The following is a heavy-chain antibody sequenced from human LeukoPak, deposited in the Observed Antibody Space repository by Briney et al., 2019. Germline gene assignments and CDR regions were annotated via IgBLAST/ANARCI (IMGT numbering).Heavy chain of an antibody. V-gene: IGHV1-69*05. J-gene: IGHJ3*02. CDR1: GATFSSYA. CDR2: IIPIFGTA. CDR3: ARAGIVGAKKAFDI. D-gene: IGHD1-26*01. Sequence: SVKVSCKASGATFSSYAISWGRQAPGHGLEWMGGIIPIFGTANYAKKFQGRVTTTTDESTSTAYMELSSLRSEDTAVYYCARAGIVGAKKAFDIWGRGTMVTVFS.